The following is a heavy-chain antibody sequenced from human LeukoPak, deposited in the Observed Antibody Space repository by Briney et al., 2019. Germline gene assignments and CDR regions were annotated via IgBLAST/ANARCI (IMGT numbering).Heavy chain of an antibody. V-gene: IGHV3-23*01. CDR2: IRGSGDDT. CDR1: GFTFSSHA. D-gene: IGHD3-10*01. J-gene: IGHJ4*02. Sequence: PGGSLRLSCAASGFTFSSHAMSWVRQAPGKGLEWVSGIRGSGDDTYYADSVKGRFTISRDNSKNTLYLQMNSLRAEDTAVYYCAKQINYYGSGNYPYYFDFWGQGTLVTVSS. CDR3: AKQINYYGSGNYPYYFDF.